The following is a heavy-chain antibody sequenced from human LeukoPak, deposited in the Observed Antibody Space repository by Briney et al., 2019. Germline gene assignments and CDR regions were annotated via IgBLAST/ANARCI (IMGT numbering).Heavy chain of an antibody. J-gene: IGHJ1*01. CDR3: ARGLCRGGSFYKGPFQH. V-gene: IGHV4-34*01. D-gene: IGHD2-15*01. Sequence: SASLSLSWAGFGVSFSGYYWSWVRQPPGEGLEWVGDINKSGSTNYTPCLNSPLTPSADTSKNPFSMKMSSVTGADTAVYYCARGLCRGGSFYKGPFQHWGQGTLVSLSA. CDR1: GVSFSGYY. CDR2: INKSGST.